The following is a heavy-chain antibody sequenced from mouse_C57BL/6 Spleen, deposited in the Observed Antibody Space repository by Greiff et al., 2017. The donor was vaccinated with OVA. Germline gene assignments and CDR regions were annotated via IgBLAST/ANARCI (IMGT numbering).Heavy chain of an antibody. CDR3: ARSPYYYGSLYAMDY. V-gene: IGHV1-75*01. Sequence: QVQLQQSGPELVKPGASVKISCKASGYTFTDYYINWVKQRPGQGLEWIGWIFPGSGSTYYNEKFKGKATLTVDKSSSTAYMLLSSLTSEDSAVYFCARSPYYYGSLYAMDYWGQGTSVTVSS. D-gene: IGHD1-1*01. CDR2: IFPGSGST. J-gene: IGHJ4*01. CDR1: GYTFTDYY.